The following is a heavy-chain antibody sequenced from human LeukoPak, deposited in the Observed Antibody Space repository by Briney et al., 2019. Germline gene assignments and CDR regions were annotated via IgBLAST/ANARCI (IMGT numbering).Heavy chain of an antibody. J-gene: IGHJ4*02. CDR3: ARVPAGIPNYYFDY. V-gene: IGHV1-2*02. CDR1: GYTFTGYY. Sequence: ASVKVSCKASGYTFTGYYMHWVRQAPGQGLEWMGWINPNSGGTNYAQKFQGRVTMTRDTSISTAYMELSRLRSDDTAVYYCARVPAGIPNYYFDYWGQGTLVTVSS. CDR2: INPNSGGT. D-gene: IGHD6-13*01.